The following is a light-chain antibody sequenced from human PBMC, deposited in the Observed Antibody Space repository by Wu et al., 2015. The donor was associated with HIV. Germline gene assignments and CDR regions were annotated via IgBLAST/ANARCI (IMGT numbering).Light chain of an antibody. V-gene: IGKV3-20*01. J-gene: IGKJ4*01. CDR3: QQSYSIPLT. CDR2: GAS. CDR1: QSVRVNY. Sequence: EIVLTQSPGTLSLSPGERATLSCRASQSVRVNYLAWYQQKPGQAPRVLIYGASSRATGIPDRFSGRGSGTDFTLTISSLQSEDFATYYCQQSYSIPLTFGGGTKVEIK.